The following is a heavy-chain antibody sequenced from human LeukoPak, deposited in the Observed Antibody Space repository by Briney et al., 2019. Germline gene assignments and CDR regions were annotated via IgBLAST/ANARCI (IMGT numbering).Heavy chain of an antibody. CDR1: GFTFSTYA. CDR2: ISGGGGST. V-gene: IGHV3-23*01. D-gene: IGHD6-13*01. J-gene: IGHJ4*02. Sequence: GGSLRLSCAASGFTFSTYAMSWVRQAPGKGLEWVSGISGGGGSTYYADSVKGRFTISRDKSKNTLYLQMNSPRGEDTAVYYCAKGTIAAAGTGEDWGQGTLVTVSS. CDR3: AKGTIAAAGTGED.